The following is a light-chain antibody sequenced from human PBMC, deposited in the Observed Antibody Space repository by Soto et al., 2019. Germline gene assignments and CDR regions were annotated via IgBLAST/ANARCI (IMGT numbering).Light chain of an antibody. CDR1: SSDVRSYNY. Sequence: QSALTQPASVSGSPGQSITISCTGISSDVRSYNYVSWYQHHPGQAPKLLVYGVSNRPSGVSNRFSGSKSANTASLTISGLQAEDEADYHCSTYTSTTPLGVFGGGTKLTVL. J-gene: IGLJ2*01. CDR2: GVS. CDR3: STYTSTTPLGV. V-gene: IGLV2-14*01.